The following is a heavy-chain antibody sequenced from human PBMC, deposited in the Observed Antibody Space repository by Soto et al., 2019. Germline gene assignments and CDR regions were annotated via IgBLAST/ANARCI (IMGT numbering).Heavy chain of an antibody. CDR3: ARLDTAMVTGDY. J-gene: IGHJ4*02. D-gene: IGHD5-18*01. V-gene: IGHV3-30-3*01. Sequence: GGSLRLSCAAAGFTFSSYAMHWVRQAPGKGLEWVAVISYDGSNKYYADSVKGRFTISRDNSKNTLYLQMNSLRAEDTAVYYCARLDTAMVTGDYWGQGTLLTVS. CDR2: ISYDGSNK. CDR1: GFTFSSYA.